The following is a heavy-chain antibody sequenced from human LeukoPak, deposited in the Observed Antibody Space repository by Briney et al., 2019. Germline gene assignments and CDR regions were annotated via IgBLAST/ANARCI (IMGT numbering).Heavy chain of an antibody. D-gene: IGHD6-13*01. CDR3: ARDGDSSSWLDY. V-gene: IGHV3-30*01. J-gene: IGHJ4*02. Sequence: DSVKGRFTISRDNSKNTLYLQMNSLRAEDTAVYYCARDGDSSSWLDYWGQGTLVTVSS.